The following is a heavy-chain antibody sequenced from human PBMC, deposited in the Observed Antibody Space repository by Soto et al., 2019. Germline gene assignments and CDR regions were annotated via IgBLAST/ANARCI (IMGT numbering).Heavy chain of an antibody. J-gene: IGHJ6*02. CDR2: INWNGGST. D-gene: IGHD1-20*01. CDR3: ARDRNWNGAVPNYYGMDV. Sequence: GGSLRLSCAASGFTFDDYGMSWVRQAPGKGLEWVSGINWNGGSTGYADSVKGRFTISRDNAKNSLYLQMNSLRAEDTALYYCARDRNWNGAVPNYYGMDVWGQGTTVTVSS. V-gene: IGHV3-20*04. CDR1: GFTFDDYG.